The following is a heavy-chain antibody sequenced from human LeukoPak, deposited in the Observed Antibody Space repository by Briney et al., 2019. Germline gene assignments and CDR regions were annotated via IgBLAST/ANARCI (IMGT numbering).Heavy chain of an antibody. D-gene: IGHD3-10*01. V-gene: IGHV3-21*05. CDR2: ISSSSSFI. J-gene: IGHJ4*02. CDR1: GFTFSSYS. Sequence: AGGSLRLSCAASGFTFSSYSMNWVRQAPGKGLAWVSYISSSSSFIYYADSVKGRFTISRDNAKNSLYLQMNSLRAEDTAVYYCARDMGFSSFDYWGQGTLVTVSS. CDR3: ARDMGFSSFDY.